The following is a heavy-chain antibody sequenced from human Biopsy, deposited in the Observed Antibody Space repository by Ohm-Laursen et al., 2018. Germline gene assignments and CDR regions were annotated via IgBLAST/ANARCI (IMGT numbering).Heavy chain of an antibody. J-gene: IGHJ6*02. CDR2: IYYSVMT. Sequence: TLSLTCAVSGDSVTKYYWSWIRQPPGKGLEWIGHIYYSVMTNYNPSLQSRVSISVDTSRNQVSLTLSSVTAADTAVYYCARDSGILNYGNFKYYHYYGMDVWGQGTKITVSS. V-gene: IGHV4-59*02. CDR3: ARDSGILNYGNFKYYHYYGMDV. CDR1: GDSVTKYY. D-gene: IGHD4-11*01.